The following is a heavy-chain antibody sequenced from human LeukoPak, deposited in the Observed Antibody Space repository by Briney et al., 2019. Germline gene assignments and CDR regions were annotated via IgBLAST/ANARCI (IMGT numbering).Heavy chain of an antibody. Sequence: GGSPRLSCAASGFTVSSNYMSWVRQAPGKGLEWVSVIYSGGSTYYADSVKGRFTISRHNSKNTLYLQMNSLRADDTAVYYCAREVPISKDYDILTGYLTAYYYYYGMDVWGQGTTVTVSS. CDR1: GFTVSSNY. CDR3: AREVPISKDYDILTGYLTAYYYYYGMDV. V-gene: IGHV3-53*04. J-gene: IGHJ6*02. CDR2: IYSGGST. D-gene: IGHD3-9*01.